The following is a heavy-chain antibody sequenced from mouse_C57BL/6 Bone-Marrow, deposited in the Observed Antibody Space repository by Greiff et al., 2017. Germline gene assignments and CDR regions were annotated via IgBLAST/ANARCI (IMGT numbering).Heavy chain of an antibody. CDR3: TRGYDGSSSAPLYAMDY. V-gene: IGHV5-9-1*02. D-gene: IGHD1-1*01. CDR1: GFTFSSYA. J-gene: IGHJ4*01. Sequence: EVQGVESGEGLVKPGGSLKLSCAASGFTFSSYAMSWVRQTPEKRLEWVAYISSGGDSIYYADTVKGRFPISRDNARHTLYLQMSRLKSEDTAMYYCTRGYDGSSSAPLYAMDYWGQGTSVTVSS. CDR2: ISSGGDSI.